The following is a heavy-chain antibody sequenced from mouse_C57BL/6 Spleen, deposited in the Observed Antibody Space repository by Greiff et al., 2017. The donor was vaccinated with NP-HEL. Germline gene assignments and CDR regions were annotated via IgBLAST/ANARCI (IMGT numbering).Heavy chain of an antibody. CDR2: IRNKANNHAT. D-gene: IGHD1-2*01. V-gene: IGHV6-6*01. Sequence: EVQLQQSGGGLVQPGGSMKLSCAASGFTFSDAWMAWVRQSPEKGLEWVAEIRNKANNHATYYAESVKGRFTISRDDSKSSVYLQMNSLRAEDTGIYYCTRRLGRYWYFDVWGTGTTVTVSS. CDR1: GFTFSDAW. J-gene: IGHJ1*03. CDR3: TRRLGRYWYFDV.